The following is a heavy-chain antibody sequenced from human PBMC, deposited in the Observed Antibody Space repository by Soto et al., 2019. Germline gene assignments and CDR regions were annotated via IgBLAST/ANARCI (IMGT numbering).Heavy chain of an antibody. Sequence: QLQLQESGPGLVKPSETLSLTCTVSGDSISTRTNYWGWIRQPPGKGLEWIGSIYYTGSTYYNPSLNGSVTISVDTSKNQFSPKLSSVTAADTAVYYCARLAWDLFFAYWGQGTRVAFSS. D-gene: IGHD1-26*01. CDR3: ARLAWDLFFAY. CDR2: IYYTGST. J-gene: IGHJ4*02. CDR1: GDSISTRTNY. V-gene: IGHV4-39*01.